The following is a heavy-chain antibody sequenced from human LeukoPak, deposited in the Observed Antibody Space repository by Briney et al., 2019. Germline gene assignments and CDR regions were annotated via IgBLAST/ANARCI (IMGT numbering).Heavy chain of an antibody. V-gene: IGHV4-61*01. J-gene: IGHJ4*02. CDR2: IDYSGST. CDR3: ARARVYSSTWSEFDY. CDR1: GGSVSSDSYY. Sequence: SETLSLTCAVSGGSVSSDSYYWSWIRQPPGKGLEWIGYIDYSGSTNYNPSLKSRVTISVDTSENQFSLKLSSVTAADTAVYYCARARVYSSTWSEFDYWGQGTLVTVSS. D-gene: IGHD6-13*01.